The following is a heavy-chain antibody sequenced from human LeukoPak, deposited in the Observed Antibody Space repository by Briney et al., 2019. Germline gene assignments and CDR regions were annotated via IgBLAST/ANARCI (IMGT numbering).Heavy chain of an antibody. CDR2: ISWNSGSI. CDR1: GFTFGDYA. D-gene: IGHD1-26*01. CDR3: AKGRGGSYNNPFDY. V-gene: IGHV3-9*03. Sequence: GGSLRLSCAASGFTFGDYAMHWVRQAPGKGLEWVSGISWNSGSIGYADSVKGRFTISRDNAKNSLYLQMSSLRADDMALYYCAKGRGGSYNNPFDYLGQGTLVTVSS. J-gene: IGHJ4*02.